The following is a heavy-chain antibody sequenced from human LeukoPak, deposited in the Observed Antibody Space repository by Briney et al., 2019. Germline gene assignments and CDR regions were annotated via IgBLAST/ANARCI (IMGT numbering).Heavy chain of an antibody. J-gene: IGHJ6*02. D-gene: IGHD6-25*01. V-gene: IGHV3-21*06. CDR1: GFAFSRYY. Sequence: GGSLRLSCAATGFAFSRYYMSWIRQAPGKGLEWVSSISSSGSNIYYADSLRGRVTMSRDNAKNSLSLQLNSLKPEDTAVYYCARDPATWSLDVWGQGTTVTVSS. CDR3: ARDPATWSLDV. CDR2: ISSSGSNI.